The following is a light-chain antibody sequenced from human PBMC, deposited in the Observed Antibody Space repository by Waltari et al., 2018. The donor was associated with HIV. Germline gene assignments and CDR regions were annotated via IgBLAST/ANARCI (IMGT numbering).Light chain of an antibody. Sequence: QSALTQPASVSGSPGQSITISRTGPSSDVGGYNYVSWYQQHPGKAPKLMIYEVSNRPSGVSNRFSGSKSGNTASLTISGLQAEDEADYYCSSYTSSSTVVFGGGTKLTVL. V-gene: IGLV2-14*01. CDR2: EVS. J-gene: IGLJ2*01. CDR3: SSYTSSSTVV. CDR1: SSDVGGYNY.